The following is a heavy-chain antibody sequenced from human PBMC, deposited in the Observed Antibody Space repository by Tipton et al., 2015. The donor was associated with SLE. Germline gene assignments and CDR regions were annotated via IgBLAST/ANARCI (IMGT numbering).Heavy chain of an antibody. V-gene: IGHV4-39*07. CDR3: ARLTPWGYDY. D-gene: IGHD7-27*01. CDR2: ISVSGKT. Sequence: TLSLTCSVSGGSMRSYTYSGGWVRQTPGKGLEWLGTISVSGKTSYNPSLRSRVTISMDTSKSQFSLTLKSVTAADTAVYFCARLTPWGYDYWGPGMLVTVSS. CDR1: GGSMRSYTYS. J-gene: IGHJ4*02.